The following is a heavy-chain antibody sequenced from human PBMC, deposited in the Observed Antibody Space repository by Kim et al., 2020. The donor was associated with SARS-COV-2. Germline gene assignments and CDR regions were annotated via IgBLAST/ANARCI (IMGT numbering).Heavy chain of an antibody. J-gene: IGHJ4*02. Sequence: GRFTISRDNSKNTLYLQMNSLRVEDTAVYYCAKPSSLDYDDSSGYYPFDYWGQGTLVTVSS. D-gene: IGHD3-22*01. CDR3: AKPSSLDYDDSSGYYPFDY. V-gene: IGHV3-23*01.